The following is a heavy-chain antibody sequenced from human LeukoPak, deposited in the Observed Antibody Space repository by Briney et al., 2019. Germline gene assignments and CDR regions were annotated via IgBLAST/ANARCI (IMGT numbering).Heavy chain of an antibody. CDR2: TYYTSTWDN. Sequence: SQTLSLTCDISGDSVSSNSAAWNWIRQSPSRGLEWLVRTYYTSTWDNDYAVSVKSRISVNPDTSKNRLSLQLNSVTPGDTAVYYCARGRIAYYGMDVWGQGTTVTVSS. CDR1: GDSVSSNSAA. D-gene: IGHD2-21*01. V-gene: IGHV6-1*01. J-gene: IGHJ6*02. CDR3: ARGRIAYYGMDV.